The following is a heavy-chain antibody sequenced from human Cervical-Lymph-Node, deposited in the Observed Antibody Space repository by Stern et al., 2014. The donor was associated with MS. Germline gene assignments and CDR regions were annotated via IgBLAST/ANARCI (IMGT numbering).Heavy chain of an antibody. V-gene: IGHV1-18*04. CDR3: ARGSGRYPSAEYLLH. D-gene: IGHD1-26*01. CDR2: TSGYNGKT. Sequence: QMQLVQSGAEVKKPGASVKVSCEASGNTLTDYGITWVRQVPGQGLEWMGWTSGYNGKTNYAENFQGRVTMTSDTSTSTAYLEVRSLRSDDTAVYYCARGSGRYPSAEYLLHWGQGTLVTVSS. CDR1: GNTLTDYG. J-gene: IGHJ1*01.